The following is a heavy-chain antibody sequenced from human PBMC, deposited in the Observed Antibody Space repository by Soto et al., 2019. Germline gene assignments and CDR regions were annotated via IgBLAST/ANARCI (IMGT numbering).Heavy chain of an antibody. Sequence: SVKVSCKASGGTFSSYAISWVRQAPGQGLEWMGGIIPIFGTANYAQKFQGRVTITADESTSTAYMELSSLRSEDTAVYYCARDRRLLPHWYFDLWGRGTLVTVSS. V-gene: IGHV1-69*13. D-gene: IGHD2-21*02. CDR3: ARDRRLLPHWYFDL. J-gene: IGHJ2*01. CDR1: GGTFSSYA. CDR2: IIPIFGTA.